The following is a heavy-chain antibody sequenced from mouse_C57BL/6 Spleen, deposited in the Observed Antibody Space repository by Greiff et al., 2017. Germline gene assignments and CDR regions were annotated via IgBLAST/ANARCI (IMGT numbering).Heavy chain of an antibody. V-gene: IGHV1-64*01. CDR2: IHPNSGST. CDR1: GYTFTSYW. CDR3: AREGIYGWFAY. Sequence: VQLQQPGAELVKPGASVKLSCKASGYTFTSYWMHWVKQRPGQGLEWIGMIHPNSGSTNYNEKFKSKATLTVDKSSSTAYMQLSSLTSEASAVYYCAREGIYGWFAYWGQGTLVTVSA. D-gene: IGHD1-1*01. J-gene: IGHJ3*01.